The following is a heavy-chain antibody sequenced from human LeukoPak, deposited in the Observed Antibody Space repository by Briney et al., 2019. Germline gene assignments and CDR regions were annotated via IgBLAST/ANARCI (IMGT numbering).Heavy chain of an antibody. CDR2: ISYDGSNK. V-gene: IGHV3-30-3*01. Sequence: PGGSLRLSCAASGFTFSGYAMHWVRQAPGRGLEWVAVISYDGSNKYYADSVKGRFTISRDNSKNTLYLQMNSLRAEDTAVYYCARKGRYYDSSGYYDGYFQHWGQGTLVTVSS. J-gene: IGHJ1*01. D-gene: IGHD3-22*01. CDR3: ARKGRYYDSSGYYDGYFQH. CDR1: GFTFSGYA.